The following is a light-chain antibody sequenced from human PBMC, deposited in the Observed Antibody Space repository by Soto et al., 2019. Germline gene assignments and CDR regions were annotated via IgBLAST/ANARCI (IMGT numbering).Light chain of an antibody. V-gene: IGLV4-69*01. CDR2: LNSDGSH. J-gene: IGLJ3*02. Sequence: QLVLTQSPSASASLGTSVKLTCTLSNGHSSYAIAWHQQQPEKGPRYLMKLNSDGSHSKGDGIPDRCSGSSSGAERYLTISSMQSEDEADYYCQTWGTGIRVFGGGTKLTVL. CDR1: NGHSSYA. CDR3: QTWGTGIRV.